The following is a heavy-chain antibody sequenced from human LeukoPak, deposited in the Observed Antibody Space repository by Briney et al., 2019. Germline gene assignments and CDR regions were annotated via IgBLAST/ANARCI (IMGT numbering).Heavy chain of an antibody. J-gene: IGHJ3*02. Sequence: ASVKVSCKASGYTFTSYGISWVRQAPGQGLEWMGWINPNSGGTNYAQKFQGRVTMTRDTSISTAYMELSRLRSDDTAVYYCARVPRGYSYVLDAFDIWGQGTMVTVSS. CDR2: INPNSGGT. V-gene: IGHV1-2*02. D-gene: IGHD5-18*01. CDR3: ARVPRGYSYVLDAFDI. CDR1: GYTFTSYG.